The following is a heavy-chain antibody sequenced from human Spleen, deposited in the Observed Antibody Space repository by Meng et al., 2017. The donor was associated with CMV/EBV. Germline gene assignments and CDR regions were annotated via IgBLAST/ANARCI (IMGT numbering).Heavy chain of an antibody. CDR3: ARLYVTCSGPSCQGDEYYYYGMDV. CDR2: ISPMSGDT. V-gene: IGHV1-2*02. D-gene: IGHD2-15*01. Sequence: IQWVRQAPGQGLEWMGWISPMSGDTKYAQKFQGRVTMTRDTSISTASMDLSRLRSDDTAVYYCARLYVTCSGPSCQGDEYYYYGMDVWGHGTTVTVSS. J-gene: IGHJ6*02.